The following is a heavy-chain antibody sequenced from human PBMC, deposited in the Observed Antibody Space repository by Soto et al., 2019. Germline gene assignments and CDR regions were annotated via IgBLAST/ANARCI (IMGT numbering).Heavy chain of an antibody. Sequence: SETLSLTCTVSGGSISSYYWSWIRQTPGKGLEWIGYIYYSGSTNYNPSLKSRVTISVDTSKNQFSLKLSSVTAADTAVYYCARDTPNNAFDIWGQGTMVTVS. CDR3: ARDTPNNAFDI. D-gene: IGHD2-8*01. J-gene: IGHJ3*02. CDR1: GGSISSYY. V-gene: IGHV4-59*01. CDR2: IYYSGST.